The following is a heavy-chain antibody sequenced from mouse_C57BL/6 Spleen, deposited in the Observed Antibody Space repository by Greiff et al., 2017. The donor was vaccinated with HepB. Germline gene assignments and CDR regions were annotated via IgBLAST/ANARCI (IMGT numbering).Heavy chain of an antibody. V-gene: IGHV3-6*01. J-gene: IGHJ2*01. Sequence: EVKLQESGPGLVKPSQSLSLTCSVTGYSITSGYYWNWIRKFPGNKLEWMGYISYDGSNNYNPSLKNRISITRDTSKNQFFLKLNSVTTEDTATYYCAMGDYFDYWGQGTTLTVSS. CDR2: ISYDGSN. CDR3: AMGDYFDY. CDR1: GYSITSGYY.